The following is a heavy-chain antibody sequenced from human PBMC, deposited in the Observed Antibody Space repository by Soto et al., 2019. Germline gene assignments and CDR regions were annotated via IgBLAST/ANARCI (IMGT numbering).Heavy chain of an antibody. V-gene: IGHV6-1*01. Sequence: SQTLSLTCATTGDSVSSNSAGWSWARQSPSTGLEWLGRTYYRSKWYYEYAVSVRRRITINPDTSKNQYSLQLNSVTPEDTAVYFCARGEQYSGRSFDYWGQGTLVTVSS. J-gene: IGHJ4*01. CDR1: GDSVSSNSAG. CDR2: TYYRSKWYY. CDR3: ARGEQYSGRSFDY. D-gene: IGHD1-26*01.